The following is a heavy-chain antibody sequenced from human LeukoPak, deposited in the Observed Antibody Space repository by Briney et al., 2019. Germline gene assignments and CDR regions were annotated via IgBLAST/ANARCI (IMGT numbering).Heavy chain of an antibody. Sequence: SETLSLTCTVSDGSVTSSSYYWGWIRQPPGKGLEWIGSIYYSGHTYYNPSLKSRVTISVDTSKNQFFPKLSSVTAADTAVYYCARRQTVATDWFDPWGQGTLVTVSS. J-gene: IGHJ5*02. V-gene: IGHV4-39*01. CDR2: IYYSGHT. CDR3: ARRQTVATDWFDP. D-gene: IGHD2-15*01. CDR1: DGSVTSSSYY.